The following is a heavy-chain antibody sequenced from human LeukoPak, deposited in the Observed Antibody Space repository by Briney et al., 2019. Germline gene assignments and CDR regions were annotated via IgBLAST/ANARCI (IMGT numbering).Heavy chain of an antibody. CDR1: GGSFSGYY. Sequence: SETLSLTCAVYGGSFSGYYWSWIRQPPGKGLEWIGEINHSGSTNYNPSLKSRVTISVDTSKNQFSLQLSSVTAADTAVYYCARVRAIWGSYRYRYYFDYWGQGTLVTVSS. CDR2: INHSGST. CDR3: ARVRAIWGSYRYRYYFDY. J-gene: IGHJ4*02. D-gene: IGHD3-16*02. V-gene: IGHV4-34*01.